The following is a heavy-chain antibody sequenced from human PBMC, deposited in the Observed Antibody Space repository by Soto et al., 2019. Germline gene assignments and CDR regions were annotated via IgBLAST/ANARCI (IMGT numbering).Heavy chain of an antibody. J-gene: IGHJ6*02. CDR1: GFTFSSYA. D-gene: IGHD5-12*01. CDR3: ARDIEVATIYHDPPPDYYGMDV. V-gene: IGHV3-30-3*01. Sequence: HPGGSLRLSCAASGFTFSSYAMHWVRQAPGKGLEWVAVISYDGSNKYYADSVKGRFTISRDNSKNTLYLQMNSLRAEDTAVYYCARDIEVATIYHDPPPDYYGMDVWGQGTTVTVSS. CDR2: ISYDGSNK.